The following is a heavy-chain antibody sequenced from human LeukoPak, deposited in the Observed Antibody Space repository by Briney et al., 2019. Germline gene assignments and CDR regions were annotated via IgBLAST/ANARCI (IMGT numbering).Heavy chain of an antibody. V-gene: IGHV4-59*01. CDR1: GGSINTYY. CDR2: IYYSGST. D-gene: IGHD5-18*01. J-gene: IGHJ4*02. CDR3: ARTPIQLWLGSFDY. Sequence: SETLSLTCTVSGGSINTYYWSWLRQPPGKGLEWLGYIYYSGSTNYNPSLKSRVTISVDTSKNQFSLKLSSVTAADTAVYYCARTPIQLWLGSFDYWGQGTLVTVSS.